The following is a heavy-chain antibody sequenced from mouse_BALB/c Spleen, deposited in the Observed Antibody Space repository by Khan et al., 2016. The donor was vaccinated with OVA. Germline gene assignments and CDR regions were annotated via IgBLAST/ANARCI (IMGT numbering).Heavy chain of an antibody. Sequence: QVQLKESGAELARPGASVKMSCKASGYTFTSYTIHWVRQRPGQALKWIGHINPSNNYTNYNQNFKDKATLIVDKSSSTAYMQLSSLTSEDSAVYYCVREGAYYRSDGWFAYWGQGTLVTVSA. V-gene: IGHV1-4*01. CDR2: INPSNNYT. CDR1: GYTFTSYT. J-gene: IGHJ3*01. D-gene: IGHD2-14*01. CDR3: VREGAYYRSDGWFAY.